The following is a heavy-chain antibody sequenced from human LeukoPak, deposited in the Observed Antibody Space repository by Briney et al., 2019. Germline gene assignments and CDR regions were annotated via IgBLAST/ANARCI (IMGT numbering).Heavy chain of an antibody. CDR3: ARMGAAHYYDSSGYGLDY. CDR2: ISAYNGNT. CDR1: GYTFTSYG. Sequence: ASVKVSCKASGYTFTSYGISWVRQAPGQGLEWMGWISAYNGNTNYAQKLQGRVTMTTDTSTSTAYMELRSLRSDDTAVYYCARMGAAHYYDSSGYGLDYWGQGTLVTVSS. V-gene: IGHV1-18*01. J-gene: IGHJ4*02. D-gene: IGHD3-22*01.